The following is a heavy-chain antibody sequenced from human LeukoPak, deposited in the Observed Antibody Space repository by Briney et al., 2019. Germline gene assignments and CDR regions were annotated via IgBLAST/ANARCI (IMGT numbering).Heavy chain of an antibody. V-gene: IGHV1-8*01. CDR2: MNPNSGNT. CDR1: GYTFSNYD. D-gene: IGHD6-6*01. CDR3: AFFEYSSSSSHY. J-gene: IGHJ4*02. Sequence: ASVKVSCKASGYTFSNYDINWVRQATGQGLEWMGWMNPNSGNTDYAQKFQGRITMTRNTSTSTAYMELSSLRSDDTAVYYCAFFEYSSSSSHYWGQGTLVTVSS.